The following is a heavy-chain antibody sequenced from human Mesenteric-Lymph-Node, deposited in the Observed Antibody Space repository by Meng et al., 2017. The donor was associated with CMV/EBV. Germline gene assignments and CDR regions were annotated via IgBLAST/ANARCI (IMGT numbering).Heavy chain of an antibody. Sequence: GESLKISCAASGFTFSSYAMSWVRQAPGKGLEWVSAISGSGGSTYYADSVKGWFTISRDNSKNTLYLQMNSLRAEDTAVYYCAKGHCSSTSCYDNWFDPWGQGTLVTVSS. J-gene: IGHJ5*02. CDR2: ISGSGGST. CDR1: GFTFSSYA. V-gene: IGHV3-23*01. CDR3: AKGHCSSTSCYDNWFDP. D-gene: IGHD2-2*01.